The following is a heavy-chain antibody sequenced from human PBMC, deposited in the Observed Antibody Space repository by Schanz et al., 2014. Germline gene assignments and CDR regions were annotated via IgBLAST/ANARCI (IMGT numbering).Heavy chain of an antibody. Sequence: QAQLVESGGGVVQPGRSLRLSCAASGFAFRSYAMHWVRQAPGKGLEWAALISHDGNNKHYVDSVEGRFTISRDNSKSILYLQMNSLRAEDTAVYYCAKAGSGWSTAGYYYWGQGTLVAVSS. CDR2: ISHDGNNK. CDR3: AKAGSGWSTAGYYY. CDR1: GFAFRSYA. V-gene: IGHV3-30-3*01. D-gene: IGHD6-19*01. J-gene: IGHJ4*02.